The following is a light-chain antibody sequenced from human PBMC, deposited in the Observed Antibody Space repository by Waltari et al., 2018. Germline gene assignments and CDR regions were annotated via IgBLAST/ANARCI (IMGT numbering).Light chain of an antibody. CDR1: QGIRNY. CDR2: DAS. Sequence: DIQMTQSPSSLSASVGDRVTLTCQASQGIRNYLNWYQQKPGKAPKLLIYDASNLETGVPSRFSGSGSGTDFTFTISSLQPEDIATYYCQQYDNLPLTFGGGTKVEIK. CDR3: QQYDNLPLT. J-gene: IGKJ4*01. V-gene: IGKV1-33*01.